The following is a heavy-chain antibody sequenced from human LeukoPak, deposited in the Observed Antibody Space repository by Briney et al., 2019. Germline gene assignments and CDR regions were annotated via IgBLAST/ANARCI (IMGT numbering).Heavy chain of an antibody. Sequence: GGSLRLSCAASGFTFSSYGMHWVRQAPGKGLEWVAVISYDGSNKYYADSVRGRFTISRDNSKNTLYLQMNSLRAEDTAVYYCAMQLVGVDYWGQGTLVTVSS. CDR2: ISYDGSNK. CDR1: GFTFSSYG. V-gene: IGHV3-30*03. J-gene: IGHJ4*02. CDR3: AMQLVGVDY. D-gene: IGHD6-6*01.